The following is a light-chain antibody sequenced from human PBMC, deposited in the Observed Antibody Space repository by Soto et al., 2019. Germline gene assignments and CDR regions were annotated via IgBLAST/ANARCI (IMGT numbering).Light chain of an antibody. CDR3: QQLFDSPIT. V-gene: IGKV1-17*01. CDR2: AAS. Sequence: IQMTQSPSSLSASVGDRVTITCRASQGIRNDLGWYQQKPGKAPKLLIYAASTLESGVPSRFSATVSGTEFSLTITSLQPEDFATYYCQQLFDSPITFGQGTRL. CDR1: QGIRND. J-gene: IGKJ5*01.